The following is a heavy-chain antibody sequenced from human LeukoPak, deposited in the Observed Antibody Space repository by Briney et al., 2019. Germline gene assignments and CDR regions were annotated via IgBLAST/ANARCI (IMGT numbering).Heavy chain of an antibody. CDR1: GYTFTSYD. D-gene: IGHD3-10*01. V-gene: IGHV1-8*01. CDR3: ARGAYYYGSGSYYKDDY. J-gene: IGHJ4*02. Sequence: GASVKVSCKASGYTFTSYDINWVRQATGQGLEWMGWMNPNSGNAGYAQKFQGRVTMTRNTSISTAYMELGSLRSEDTAVYYCARGAYYYGSGSYYKDDYWGQGTLVTVSS. CDR2: MNPNSGNA.